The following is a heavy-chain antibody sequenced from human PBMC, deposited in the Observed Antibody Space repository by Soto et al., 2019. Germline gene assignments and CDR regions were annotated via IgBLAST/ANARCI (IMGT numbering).Heavy chain of an antibody. D-gene: IGHD2-2*01. V-gene: IGHV3-9*01. CDR3: AKGGQLLTEGGGY. CDR2: ISWNSGSI. CDR1: GFTFVVNA. J-gene: IGHJ4*02. Sequence: EVQLVESGGAWVQLGSSRRLSCAPPGFTFVVNAMHWVGKAPGKGLEGVSGISWNSGSIGYADSVKGRFTISRDNAKNSLYLQMNSLRAEDTALYYCAKGGQLLTEGGGYWGQGTLVTVSS.